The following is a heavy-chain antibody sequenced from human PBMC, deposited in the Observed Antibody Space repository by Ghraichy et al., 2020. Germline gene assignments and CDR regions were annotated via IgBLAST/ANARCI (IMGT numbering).Heavy chain of an antibody. V-gene: IGHV4-39*01. Sequence: SQTLSLTYTVSGGSINNRDYFWGWVRQPPGKGLDWIGTFYYTGSTYYNSSLESRVTISLDKSKNQFSLKLISVTAADTSVYYCARQLYYYDSRGGGGAFDVWGQGTMVTVSS. CDR2: FYYTGST. J-gene: IGHJ3*01. D-gene: IGHD3-22*01. CDR3: ARQLYYYDSRGGGGAFDV. CDR1: GGSINNRDYF.